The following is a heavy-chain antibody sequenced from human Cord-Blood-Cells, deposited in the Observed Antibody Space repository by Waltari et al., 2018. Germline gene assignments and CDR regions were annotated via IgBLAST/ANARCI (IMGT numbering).Heavy chain of an antibody. CDR3: ARGGDSSYFDY. D-gene: IGHD2-21*02. CDR2: ISYDGSNK. Sequence: QVQLVESGGGVVQPGRSLRLSCAASGFTFSSYAMHWVRRAPGKGLEWVAVISYDGSNKYYADPGKGRFTISRDNSKNTLYLQMNSLRAEDTAVYYCARGGDSSYFDYWGQGTLVTVSS. V-gene: IGHV3-30-3*01. J-gene: IGHJ4*02. CDR1: GFTFSSYA.